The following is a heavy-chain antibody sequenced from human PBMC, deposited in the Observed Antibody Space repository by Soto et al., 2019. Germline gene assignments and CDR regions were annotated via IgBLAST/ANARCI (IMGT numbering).Heavy chain of an antibody. V-gene: IGHV4-34*01. CDR1: GGSFSGYY. CDR2: INHSGSS. CDR3: ASRWKISELQSYWLDP. Sequence: SETLSLTCAVYGGSFSGYYWSWIRQPPGKGLEWIGEINHSGSSNSNPSLKSRVTISVDTTKNQFSLQLSSVPAADTALYYCASRWKISELQSYWLDPWGQGTLVTVSS. J-gene: IGHJ5*02. D-gene: IGHD1-26*01.